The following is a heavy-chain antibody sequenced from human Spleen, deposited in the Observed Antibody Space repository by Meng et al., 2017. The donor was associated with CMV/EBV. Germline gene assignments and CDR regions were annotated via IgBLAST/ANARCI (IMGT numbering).Heavy chain of an antibody. Sequence: AFGFSFDDYGMSWVRQAPGKGLEWVSGINWSGGSTSYADYVKGRFTISRDNVKNSLYLQMNSLRAEDTALYYCARDYYDTSGTFDYWGQGTLVTVSS. CDR1: GFSFDDYG. CDR2: INWSGGST. CDR3: ARDYYDTSGTFDY. D-gene: IGHD3-16*01. J-gene: IGHJ4*02. V-gene: IGHV3-20*03.